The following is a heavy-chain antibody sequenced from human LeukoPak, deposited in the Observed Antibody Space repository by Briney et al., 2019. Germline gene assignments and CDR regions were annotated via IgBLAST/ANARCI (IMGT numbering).Heavy chain of an antibody. J-gene: IGHJ4*02. CDR1: GGSVSSGSYY. CDR3: ASSMPGRDGYSTDFGY. V-gene: IGHV4-61*01. D-gene: IGHD5-24*01. Sequence: SETLSLTCTVSGGSVSSGSYYWSWIRQPPGKGLEWIGYIYYSGSTNYNPSLKSRVTISVDTSKNQFSLKLSSVTAADTAVYYCASSMPGRDGYSTDFGYWGQGTLVTVSS. CDR2: IYYSGST.